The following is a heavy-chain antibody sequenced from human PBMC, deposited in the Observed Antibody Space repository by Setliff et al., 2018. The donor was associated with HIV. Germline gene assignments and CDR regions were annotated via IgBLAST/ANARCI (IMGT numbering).Heavy chain of an antibody. CDR3: TTEADCTGSFLGF. J-gene: IGHJ4*02. D-gene: IGHD2-8*01. V-gene: IGHV3-15*01. Sequence: GGSLRLSCAASGFTFSHVWMSWVRQAPGKGLEWVGRIKRKTDGGTTDHAAPVKGRLTISRDDSKNTLYLQMNSLETEDTAMYYCTTEADCTGSFLGFWGQGTLVTVSS. CDR1: GFTFSHVW. CDR2: IKRKTDGGTT.